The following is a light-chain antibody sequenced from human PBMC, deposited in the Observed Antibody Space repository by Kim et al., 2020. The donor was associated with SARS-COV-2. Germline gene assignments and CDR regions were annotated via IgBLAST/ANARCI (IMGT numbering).Light chain of an antibody. CDR2: GAS. V-gene: IGKV3-20*01. CDR3: QQYGGSPGYT. J-gene: IGKJ2*01. CDR1: QSVSSSY. Sequence: SPGERDTVSGRASQSVSSSYLAGYQQKSGQDPRLLIYGASRRATDVPDRFSGSRSGTDFTLTISRMEPEDVAVYYCQQYGGSPGYTFGQGTKLEI.